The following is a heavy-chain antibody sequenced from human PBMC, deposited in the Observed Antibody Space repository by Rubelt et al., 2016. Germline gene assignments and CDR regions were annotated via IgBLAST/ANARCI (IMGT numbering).Heavy chain of an antibody. CDR3: ARSTDWSRYAFDY. CDR2: ISHTGNT. Sequence: QVQLQESGPGLVKPSETLSLTCTVSAGSISDADHHWGWIRQTPAKGLEWIGSISHTGNTFYNPSLSGRVTMSPDTSRNQFSLKLRSVTAADTAIYFCARSTDWSRYAFDYWGQGTLVTVSS. D-gene: IGHD3-9*01. CDR1: AGSISDADHH. J-gene: IGHJ4*02. V-gene: IGHV4-39*07.